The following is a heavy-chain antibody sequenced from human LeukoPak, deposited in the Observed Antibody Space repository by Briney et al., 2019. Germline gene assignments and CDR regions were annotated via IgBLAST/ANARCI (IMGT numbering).Heavy chain of an antibody. J-gene: IGHJ4*02. CDR2: INPNSGGT. CDR3: ITGWDPDLYYFDY. V-gene: IGHV1-2*02. Sequence: ASVKVSCKASGYTFTGYYMHWVRQAPGQGLEWMGWINPNSGGTNYAQKFQGRVTMTRDTSTSTVYMELSSLRSEDTAVYYCITGWDPDLYYFDYWGQGTLVTVSS. D-gene: IGHD1-26*01. CDR1: GYTFTGYY.